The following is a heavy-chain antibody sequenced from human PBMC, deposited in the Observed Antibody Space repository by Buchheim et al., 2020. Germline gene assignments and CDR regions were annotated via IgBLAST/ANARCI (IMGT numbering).Heavy chain of an antibody. Sequence: EVQLLESGGGLVQPGGSLRLSCAASGFTFSSYAMSWVRQAPGKGLEWVSAISGSGGSTYYADSVRGRFTISRDNSKTTLYLQMNSLRAEDTAVYYCAKDRRYSYGLHGGNYYGMDVWGQGTT. CDR1: GFTFSSYA. V-gene: IGHV3-23*01. D-gene: IGHD5-18*01. J-gene: IGHJ6*02. CDR3: AKDRRYSYGLHGGNYYGMDV. CDR2: ISGSGGST.